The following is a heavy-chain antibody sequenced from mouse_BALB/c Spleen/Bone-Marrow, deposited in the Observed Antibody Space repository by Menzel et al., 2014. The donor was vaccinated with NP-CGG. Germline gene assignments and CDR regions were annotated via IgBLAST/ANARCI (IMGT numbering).Heavy chain of an antibody. CDR3: AEGYDSWFAY. V-gene: IGHV14-3*02. D-gene: IGHD2-2*01. CDR1: GFNIEDTY. J-gene: IGHJ3*01. CDR2: NEPANGNT. Sequence: EVQQAASGAEIVKPGASVKLSCTASGFNIEDTYVHWAKQRPEQGLERIGRNEPANGNTKHDPKFQGKATVTSDTYSNTACLHLNSLTSEDTAVYYCAEGYDSWFAYWGQGTLGTVSA.